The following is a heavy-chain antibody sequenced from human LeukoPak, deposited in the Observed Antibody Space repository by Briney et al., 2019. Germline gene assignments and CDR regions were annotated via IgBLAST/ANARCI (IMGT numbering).Heavy chain of an antibody. CDR1: GYTFTGYY. Sequence: GASVKVSCKASGYTFTGYYIHWVRQAPGQGLEWMGWINPNSGGTNYAQKFQGRVTMTRDTSISTAYMELSRLRSDDTAVYYCARPGAVAGSDLDYWGQGTLVTVSS. J-gene: IGHJ4*02. CDR2: INPNSGGT. V-gene: IGHV1-2*02. D-gene: IGHD6-19*01. CDR3: ARPGAVAGSDLDY.